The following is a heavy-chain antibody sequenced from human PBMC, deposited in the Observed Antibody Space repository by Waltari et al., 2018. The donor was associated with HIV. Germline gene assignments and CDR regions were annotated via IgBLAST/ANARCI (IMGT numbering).Heavy chain of an antibody. D-gene: IGHD6-13*01. V-gene: IGHV4-31*03. CDR1: GGSITSGGYY. J-gene: IGHJ6*02. Sequence: VQLQESGPGLVKPSETLSVTCRVSGGSITSGGYYWRWIRQPPGKGLEWIGHIYHTGNTFYHPSLRSRLSISIDTSKNQFSLEVRYVTAADTAVYYCAKTRGAAGTDYYGIDVWGQGTTVSVSS. CDR2: IYHTGNT. CDR3: AKTRGAAGTDYYGIDV.